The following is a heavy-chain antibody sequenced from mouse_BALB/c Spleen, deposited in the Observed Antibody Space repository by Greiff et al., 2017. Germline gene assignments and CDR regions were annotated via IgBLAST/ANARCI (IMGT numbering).Heavy chain of an antibody. CDR1: GFTFSSYG. D-gene: IGHD1-2*01. CDR2: INSNGGST. Sequence: EVMLVESGGGLVQPGGSLKLSCAASGFTFSSYGMSWVRQTPDKRLELVATINSNGGSTYYPDSVKGRFTISRDNAKNTLYLQMSSLKSEDTAMYYCARVRPKGYFDVWGAGTTVTVSS. J-gene: IGHJ1*01. V-gene: IGHV5-6-3*01. CDR3: ARVRPKGYFDV.